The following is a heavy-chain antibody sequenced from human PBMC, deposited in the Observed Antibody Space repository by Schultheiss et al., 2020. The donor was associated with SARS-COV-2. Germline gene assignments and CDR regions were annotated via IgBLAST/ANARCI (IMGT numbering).Heavy chain of an antibody. CDR1: GVTGSSYA. CDR3: AKDRSGERYYYGSGSYYYFDY. D-gene: IGHD3-10*01. Sequence: GGSLKIEGEEAGVTGSSYAMSWVRQAPGKGLEWVSVISGSGGSTYYADSVKGRFTISRDNSKNTLYLQMNSLRAEDTAVYYCAKDRSGERYYYGSGSYYYFDYWGQGTLVTVSS. V-gene: IGHV3-23*01. CDR2: ISGSGGST. J-gene: IGHJ4*02.